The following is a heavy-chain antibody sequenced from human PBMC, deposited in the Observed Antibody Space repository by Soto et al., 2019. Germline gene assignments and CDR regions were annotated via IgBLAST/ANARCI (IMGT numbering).Heavy chain of an antibody. J-gene: IGHJ3*02. CDR3: ARSDSREDAFDI. CDR2: INHIGST. CDR1: GGSFSGYY. D-gene: IGHD6-13*01. Sequence: SETLSLTCAVYGGSFSGYYWSWIRQPPGKGLEWIGEINHIGSTNYNPSLKSRVTISVDTSKNQFSLKLSSVTAADTAVYYCARSDSREDAFDIWGQGTMVTVSS. V-gene: IGHV4-34*01.